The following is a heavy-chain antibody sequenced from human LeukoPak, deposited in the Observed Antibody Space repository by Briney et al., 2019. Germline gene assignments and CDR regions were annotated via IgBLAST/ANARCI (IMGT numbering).Heavy chain of an antibody. CDR3: ASQILTGYLYGAFDI. Sequence: SETLSLTCTVSGGSISSYYWSWIRQPAGKGLEWIGRIYTSGSTNYNPSLKSRVTMSVDTSKNQFSLKLSSVTAADTAVYYCASQILTGYLYGAFDIWGQGTMVTVSS. D-gene: IGHD3-9*01. V-gene: IGHV4-4*07. CDR1: GGSISSYY. J-gene: IGHJ3*02. CDR2: IYTSGST.